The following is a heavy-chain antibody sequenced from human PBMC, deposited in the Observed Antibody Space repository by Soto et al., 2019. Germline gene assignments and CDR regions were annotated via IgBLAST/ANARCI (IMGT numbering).Heavy chain of an antibody. CDR3: ARQEYSSWSPAFDF. CDR2: IYAGDSDT. Sequence: GESVKISCKGSGYSFSSYWIGWVRQMPGKGLEWMGIIYAGDSDTRYSPSFQGQVTISADKSFSTAYLQWSSLKASDTAMYYCARQEYSSWSPAFDFWGQGTMVTVSS. CDR1: GYSFSSYW. D-gene: IGHD6-6*01. V-gene: IGHV5-51*01. J-gene: IGHJ3*01.